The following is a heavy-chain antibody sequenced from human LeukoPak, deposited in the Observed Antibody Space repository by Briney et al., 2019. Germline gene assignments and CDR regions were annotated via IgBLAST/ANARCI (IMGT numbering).Heavy chain of an antibody. Sequence: PSETLSLTCAVYGGSFVGYYRGSIRQPPGKGLEWIGEINHSGSTNYNPSLKSRVTISVDKSKNQFSLNLSSVTAADTAVYYCARRGAKNYYYYYMDVWGKGTTVTISS. CDR3: ARRGAKNYYYYYMDV. V-gene: IGHV4-34*01. CDR1: GGSFVGYY. J-gene: IGHJ6*03. D-gene: IGHD3-10*01. CDR2: INHSGST.